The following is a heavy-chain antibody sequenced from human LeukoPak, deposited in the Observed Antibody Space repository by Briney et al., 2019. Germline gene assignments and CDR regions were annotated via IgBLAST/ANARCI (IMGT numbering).Heavy chain of an antibody. CDR2: IKSNTDGGTT. V-gene: IGHV3-15*01. CDR3: TTSMVRGVLIDY. J-gene: IGHJ4*02. D-gene: IGHD3-10*01. Sequence: GGSLRLSCAASGFTFSNAWMSWVRQAPGKGLEWVGRIKSNTDGGTTDYAAPVKGRFTISRDDSECTLYLQMNSLKTEDTAVYYCTTSMVRGVLIDYWGQGALVTVSS. CDR1: GFTFSNAW.